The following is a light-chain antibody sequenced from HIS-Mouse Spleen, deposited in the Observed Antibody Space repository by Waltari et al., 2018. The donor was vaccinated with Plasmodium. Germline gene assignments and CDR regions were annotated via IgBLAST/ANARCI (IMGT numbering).Light chain of an antibody. V-gene: IGLV2-11*01. Sequence: QSALTQPRSVSGSPGQSVPISCTGTSSYVGGYNYVSWYHQHPGKAPKLMIYDVSKRPSGVPDRFSGSKSGNTASLTISGLQAEDEADYYCCSYAGSYTLVFGGGTKLTVL. CDR1: SSYVGGYNY. J-gene: IGLJ2*01. CDR3: CSYAGSYTLV. CDR2: DVS.